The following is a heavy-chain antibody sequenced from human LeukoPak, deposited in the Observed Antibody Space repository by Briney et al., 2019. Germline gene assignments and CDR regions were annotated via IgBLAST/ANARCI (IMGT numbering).Heavy chain of an antibody. D-gene: IGHD6-13*01. CDR2: ITGSSGDT. CDR3: AKMAPDSSSWYYFDS. CDR1: GFTFSSYA. V-gene: IGHV3-23*01. J-gene: IGHJ4*02. Sequence: GGSLRLSCAASGFTFSSYAMSWVRQTPGKGLEWVSAITGSSGDTYNADSVKGRFTISRDNSRTTLFPQMNSLRAEDTAVYYCAKMAPDSSSWYYFDSWGQGTLVTVSS.